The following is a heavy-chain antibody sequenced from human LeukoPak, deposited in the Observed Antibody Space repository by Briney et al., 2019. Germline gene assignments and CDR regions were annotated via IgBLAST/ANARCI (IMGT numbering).Heavy chain of an antibody. CDR3: ARDHNYAFDN. V-gene: IGHV3-48*04. J-gene: IGHJ4*02. CDR1: GFTFSDYS. Sequence: GGSLRLSCAASGFTFSDYSMNWVRQAPGKGLEWISYIGISSGNTKYADSGKGRFTISGDNAKNSLNSLRVEDTAVYYCARDHNYAFDNWGQGTLVTVSS. CDR2: IGISSGNT. D-gene: IGHD1-1*01.